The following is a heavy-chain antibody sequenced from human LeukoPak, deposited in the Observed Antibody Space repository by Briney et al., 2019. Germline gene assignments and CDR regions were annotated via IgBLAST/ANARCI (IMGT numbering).Heavy chain of an antibody. V-gene: IGHV3-21*01. CDR3: ARGIGGWTLKRGSYFNF. CDR1: GFTFSDYY. Sequence: GGSLRLSCAASGFTFSDYYMNWIRQAPGKGLEWVASISGSSAYIFYAASVKGRFNISRDNAKNSLSLHMNSLSAEDTAVYYCARGIGGWTLKRGSYFNFWGQGTLVTVSS. J-gene: IGHJ4*02. D-gene: IGHD6-19*01. CDR2: ISGSSAYI.